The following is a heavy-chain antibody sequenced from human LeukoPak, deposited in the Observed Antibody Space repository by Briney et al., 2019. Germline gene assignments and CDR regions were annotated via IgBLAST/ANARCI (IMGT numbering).Heavy chain of an antibody. J-gene: IGHJ1*01. CDR3: ATQTGSGLFTLP. Sequence: SETLSLTCTVSGGSISSYYWSWIRQPPGKGLEWIGYIYYSGSTNYNPSLKSRVTISVVTSKNQFSLKLSSVTAADTAMYYCATQTGSGLFTLPGGQGTLVTVSS. V-gene: IGHV4-59*01. CDR2: IYYSGST. D-gene: IGHD3-10*01. CDR1: GGSISSYY.